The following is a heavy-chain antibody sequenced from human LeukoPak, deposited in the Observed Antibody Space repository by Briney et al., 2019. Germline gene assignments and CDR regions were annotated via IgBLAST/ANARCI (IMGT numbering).Heavy chain of an antibody. CDR3: ARDVNYYDSSGYRRAFDI. CDR1: GYTFTSYY. D-gene: IGHD3-22*01. Sequence: ASVDVSCKASGYTFTSYYMHWVRQAPGQGLEWMGIINPSGGSTSYEQKFQGIVTMTRDMSTSTVYMELSSLRSEDTAVYYCARDVNYYDSSGYRRAFDIWGQGTMVTVSS. CDR2: INPSGGST. V-gene: IGHV1-46*01. J-gene: IGHJ3*02.